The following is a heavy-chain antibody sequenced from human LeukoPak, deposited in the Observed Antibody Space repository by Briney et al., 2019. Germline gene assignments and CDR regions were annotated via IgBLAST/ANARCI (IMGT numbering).Heavy chain of an antibody. Sequence: SETLSLTCTVSGGSISSVSYYWGWIRQPPGKGLECIGSIFYTGRSYYNPSLKRRVTISVDTSKNQFSLKLSSVTAADTAVYYCAKILYSRNIDYWGQGTLVTVSS. CDR3: AKILYSRNIDY. CDR1: GGSISSVSYY. J-gene: IGHJ4*02. D-gene: IGHD1-14*01. CDR2: IFYTGRS. V-gene: IGHV4-39*07.